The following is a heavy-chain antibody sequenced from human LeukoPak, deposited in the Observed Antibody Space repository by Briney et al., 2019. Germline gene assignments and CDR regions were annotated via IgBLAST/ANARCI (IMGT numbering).Heavy chain of an antibody. CDR1: GFTLSSYS. V-gene: IGHV3-21*01. Sequence: GGSLRLSCEVSGFTLSSYSMTWVRQAPGKGLEWVSSFRSSGRDLIYGDSVRGRFTIARDAAKNSLYLQMNSLRAEDTAVYYCARGPGIAVAHLQHWGQGTLVTVSS. CDR2: FRSSGRDL. CDR3: ARGPGIAVAHLQH. J-gene: IGHJ1*01. D-gene: IGHD6-19*01.